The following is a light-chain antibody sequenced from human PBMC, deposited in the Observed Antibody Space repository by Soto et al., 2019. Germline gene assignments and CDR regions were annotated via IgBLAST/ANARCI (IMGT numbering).Light chain of an antibody. V-gene: IGKV3-20*01. CDR1: QSVSNNY. CDR2: GAS. Sequence: IVLTQSPGTLSLSPGERATLSCGASQSVSNNYLAWYQQKPGQAPRLLIYGASNRATGIPDRFSGSGSGTDFTLTISRLEPEEFAVYYCQQYGSSGTFGQGTKVDIK. J-gene: IGKJ1*01. CDR3: QQYGSSGT.